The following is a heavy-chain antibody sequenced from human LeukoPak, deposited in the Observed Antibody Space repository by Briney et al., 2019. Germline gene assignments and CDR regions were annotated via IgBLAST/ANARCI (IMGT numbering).Heavy chain of an antibody. Sequence: ASVKVSCKASGYTFTGYYMHWVRQAPGQGLEWMGWINPNSGGTSYAQKFQGRVTMTRDTSISTVYMELSRLRSDDTAVYYCARDYELGTAGTAYEYFDYWGQGTLVTVSS. CDR2: INPNSGGT. J-gene: IGHJ4*02. CDR3: ARDYELGTAGTAYEYFDY. D-gene: IGHD1-1*01. CDR1: GYTFTGYY. V-gene: IGHV1-2*02.